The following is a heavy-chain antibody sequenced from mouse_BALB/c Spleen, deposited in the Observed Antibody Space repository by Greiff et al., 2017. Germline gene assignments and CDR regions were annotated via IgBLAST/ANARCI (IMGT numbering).Heavy chain of an antibody. J-gene: IGHJ4*01. V-gene: IGHV1S29*02. CDR1: GYTFTDYN. CDR2: IYPYNGGT. Sequence: EVQLQQSGPELVKPGASVKISCKASGYTFTDYNMHWVKQSHGKSLEWIGYIYPYNGGTGYNQKFKSKATLTVDNSSSTAYMELRSLTSEDSAVYYCARGGGSTMITTKDYYAMDYWGQGTSVTVSS. CDR3: ARGGGSTMITTKDYYAMDY. D-gene: IGHD2-4*01.